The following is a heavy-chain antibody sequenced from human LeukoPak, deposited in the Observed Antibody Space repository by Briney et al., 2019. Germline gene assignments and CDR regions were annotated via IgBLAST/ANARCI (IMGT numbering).Heavy chain of an antibody. D-gene: IGHD6-19*01. Sequence: GGSLRLSCLTSGFTLSTNAMSWVRQAPGKGLEWISGISGSGASTYYADSVKGRFTISRDNSKNTLYLQVNSLRAEDTAVYYCARDRSGIGVFDYWGQGTLVTVSS. J-gene: IGHJ4*02. V-gene: IGHV3-23*01. CDR2: ISGSGAST. CDR1: GFTLSTNA. CDR3: ARDRSGIGVFDY.